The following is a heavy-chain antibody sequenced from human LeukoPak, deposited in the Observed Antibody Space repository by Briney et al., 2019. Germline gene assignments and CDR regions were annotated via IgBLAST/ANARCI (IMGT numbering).Heavy chain of an antibody. CDR3: ARVLLMGHYYDSSGYEHYFDY. CDR2: IYYSGST. CDR1: GGSISSNSYY. D-gene: IGHD3-22*01. V-gene: IGHV4-39*01. J-gene: IGHJ4*02. Sequence: SETLSLTCTVSGGSISSNSYYWGWIRQPPGQGLEWIGSIYYSGSTYYNPSLKSRVTIAVDTSKNQFSLKLSSVTAADTAVYYCARVLLMGHYYDSSGYEHYFDYWGQGTLVTVSS.